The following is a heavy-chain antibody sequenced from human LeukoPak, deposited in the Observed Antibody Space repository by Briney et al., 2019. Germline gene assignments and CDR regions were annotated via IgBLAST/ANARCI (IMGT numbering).Heavy chain of an antibody. CDR1: GFTFSSYA. J-gene: IGHJ4*02. CDR2: ISSSGSTI. Sequence: PGGSLRLSCAASGFTFSSYAMSWVRQAPGKGLEWVSYISSSGSTIYYADSVKGRFTISRDNAKNSLYLQMNSLRAEDTAVYYCARGHRSLTGAIRHVEYFDYWGQGTLVTVSS. V-gene: IGHV3-48*04. D-gene: IGHD2-2*02. CDR3: ARGHRSLTGAIRHVEYFDY.